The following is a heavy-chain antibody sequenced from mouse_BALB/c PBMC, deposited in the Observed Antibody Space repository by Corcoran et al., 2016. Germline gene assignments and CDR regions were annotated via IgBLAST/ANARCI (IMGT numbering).Heavy chain of an antibody. CDR1: GYTFTIYV. J-gene: IGHJ4*01. CDR2: INPYNDAT. D-gene: IGHD3-1*01. V-gene: IGHV1S136*01. Sequence: EVQLQRSGPELVKPGASVKMSRKASGYTFTIYVMHWVKQKHGQGPEWIVYINPYNDATKYNEKFTGKATLTSDKSSSTAYMELSSMTSEDSTVYYCVRQLGHEAMDYWGQGTSVTVSS. CDR3: VRQLGHEAMDY.